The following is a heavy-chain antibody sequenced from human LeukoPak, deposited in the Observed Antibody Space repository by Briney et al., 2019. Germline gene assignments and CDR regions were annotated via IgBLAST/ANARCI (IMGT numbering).Heavy chain of an antibody. CDR2: IYYSGST. CDR3: ARDVAVADY. D-gene: IGHD6-19*01. J-gene: IGHJ4*02. CDR1: GGSISTYY. Sequence: SETLSLTCTVSGGSISTYYWSWIRQPPGKGLEWIGYIYYSGSTNYNPSLKSRVTISVDTSNNQFSLKLSSVTAADTAVYYCARDVAVADYWGQGTLVTVSS. V-gene: IGHV4-59*01.